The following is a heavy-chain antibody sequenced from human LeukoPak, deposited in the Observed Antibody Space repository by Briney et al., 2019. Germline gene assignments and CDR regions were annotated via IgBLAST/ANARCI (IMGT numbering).Heavy chain of an antibody. CDR2: ISYDGGNT. D-gene: IGHD7-27*01. J-gene: IGHJ4*02. Sequence: GGSLRLSCAASGFRFSSYAMHWVRQAPGKGLEWVAVISYDGGNTYYADSVKGRFTISRDNSKNTLSLQMNSLRAEDTAVFYCARSLTGDRFVTPTASFDCWGQGTLVTVSS. V-gene: IGHV3-30-3*01. CDR3: ARSLTGDRFVTPTASFDC. CDR1: GFRFSSYA.